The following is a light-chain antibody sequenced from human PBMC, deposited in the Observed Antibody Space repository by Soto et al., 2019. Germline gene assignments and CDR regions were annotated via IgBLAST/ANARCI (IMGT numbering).Light chain of an antibody. CDR1: QNIRND. CDR3: QQSYSTPRT. V-gene: IGKV1-6*01. CDR2: AAS. Sequence: AIQLTQSPSSLSASVGDRVTISCRASQNIRNDLGWYQQRVGRAPRLLIYAASSLDDGVPSRFSGSGSGTDFTLTISSLQPEDSATYYCQQSYSTPRTFGQGTKVEIK. J-gene: IGKJ1*01.